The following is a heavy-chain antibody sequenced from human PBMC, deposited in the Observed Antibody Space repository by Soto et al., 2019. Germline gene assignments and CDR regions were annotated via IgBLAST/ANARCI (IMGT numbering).Heavy chain of an antibody. J-gene: IGHJ4*02. V-gene: IGHV1-8*01. CDR3: ARVYRGYCSGGSCYSLVY. D-gene: IGHD2-15*01. CDR1: GYTFTSYD. CDR2: MNPNSGNT. Sequence: ASVKVSCKASGYTFTSYDINWVRQATGQGLEWMGWMNPNSGNTGCAQKFQGRVTMTRNTSISTAYMELSSLRSEDTAVYYCARVYRGYCSGGSCYSLVYWGQGTLVTVSS.